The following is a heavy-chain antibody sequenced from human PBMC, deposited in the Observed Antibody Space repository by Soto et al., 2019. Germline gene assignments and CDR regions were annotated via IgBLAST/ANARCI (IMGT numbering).Heavy chain of an antibody. V-gene: IGHV3-23*01. Sequence: EVQLLESGGKLFQPGGSLRLSCAASGFNLSYNAMTWGRHAPGQWLHWVSAMLGNGENTYYADSVKGRFTISRDSSKNTLYLQMNSLRAEDTAVYYCARLPGDTAPRPAYWGRGTQVTVSS. D-gene: IGHD5-18*01. CDR3: ARLPGDTAPRPAY. CDR2: MLGNGENT. J-gene: IGHJ4*02. CDR1: GFNLSYNA.